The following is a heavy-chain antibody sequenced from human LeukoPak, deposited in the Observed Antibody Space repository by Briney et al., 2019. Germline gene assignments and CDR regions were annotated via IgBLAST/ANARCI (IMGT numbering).Heavy chain of an antibody. CDR1: GGSISSSNW. CDR3: ARGYGSGTYYYFDY. V-gene: IGHV4-4*02. D-gene: IGHD3-10*01. J-gene: IGHJ4*02. Sequence: SETLSLTCAVSGGSISSSNWWSWVRQPPGKGLEWIGEIYHSGSINYHPSLKSRVTISVDKSKNQFSLKLTSVTAADTAVYFCARGYGSGTYYYFDYWGQGILVTVSS. CDR2: IYHSGSI.